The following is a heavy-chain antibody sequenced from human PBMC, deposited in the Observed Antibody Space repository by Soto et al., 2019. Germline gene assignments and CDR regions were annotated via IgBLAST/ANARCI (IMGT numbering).Heavy chain of an antibody. D-gene: IGHD4-4*01. CDR2: TNHSGST. CDR1: GGAFSGYC. V-gene: IGHV4-34*01. J-gene: IGHJ6*02. CDR3: ARCGTVTTHPDYGMDV. Sequence: SETLSLTCAVYGGAFSGYCLSWIRQPPGKGLEWIGETNHSGSTNYNPSLKSRVTISVDTSKNQFSLKLSSVTAADTAVYSCARCGTVTTHPDYGMDVWGQGTTVTVSS.